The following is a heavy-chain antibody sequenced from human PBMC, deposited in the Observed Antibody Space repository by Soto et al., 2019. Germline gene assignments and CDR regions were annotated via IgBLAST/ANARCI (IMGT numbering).Heavy chain of an antibody. CDR2: ISFDGSNK. V-gene: IGHV3-30*04. D-gene: IGHD2-21*02. CDR3: ARLPGPLVSVLYIYPLDARESPSDVDI. J-gene: IGHJ6*02. CDR1: GLRISRYP. Sequence: GGSMRHYCAASGLRISRYPMHWVRQAPGKGLEWVAVISFDGSNKFYADSVKGRFTISKDNSQNTLYLQMNDLRHEDTAVYYCARLPGPLVSVLYIYPLDARESPSDVDIWGQGTTVTVSS.